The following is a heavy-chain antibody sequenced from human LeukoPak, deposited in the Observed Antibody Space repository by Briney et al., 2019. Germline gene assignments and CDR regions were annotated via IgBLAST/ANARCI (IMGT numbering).Heavy chain of an antibody. V-gene: IGHV3-21*01. D-gene: IGHD3-3*01. CDR1: GFTFSSYS. CDR3: ARDRDFWRSYDRIDGMDV. Sequence: VGGLSLSCAASGFTFSSYSMKWVRQAPGKGLEWVSSISSSSSYIDYADSVKGRFTISRDNAKNSLYLQMKSLRAEDTAVFYCARDRDFWRSYDRIDGMDVWGQGTTVTVSS. CDR2: ISSSSSYI. J-gene: IGHJ6*02.